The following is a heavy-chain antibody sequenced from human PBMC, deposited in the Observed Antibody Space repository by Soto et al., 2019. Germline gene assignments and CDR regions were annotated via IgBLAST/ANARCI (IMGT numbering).Heavy chain of an antibody. CDR3: ARHLTTYYYYGMDV. J-gene: IGHJ6*02. V-gene: IGHV5-10-1*01. CDR1: GYSFTSYW. Sequence: GESLKISYKGSGYSFTSYWISWVLQMPGKGLEWMGRIDPSDSYTNYSPSFQGHVTNSADKSISTAYLQWSSLKASDTAMYYCARHLTTYYYYGMDVWGQGTTVTVSS. D-gene: IGHD4-17*01. CDR2: IDPSDSYT.